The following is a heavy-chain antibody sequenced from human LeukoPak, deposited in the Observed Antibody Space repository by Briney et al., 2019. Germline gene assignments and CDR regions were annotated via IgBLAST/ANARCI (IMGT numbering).Heavy chain of an antibody. Sequence: AXSWVRQAPXQXXXXMGGIIPIFGTANYPQSFQGRVTITAAQSTSTAYMELSSLRSEDTAVYYCAKDTRYSGNYYFFFDYLGQGTLVTVSS. CDR1: A. V-gene: IGHV1-69*01. CDR3: AKDTRYSGNYYFFFDY. D-gene: IGHD1-26*01. J-gene: IGHJ4*02. CDR2: IIPIFGTA.